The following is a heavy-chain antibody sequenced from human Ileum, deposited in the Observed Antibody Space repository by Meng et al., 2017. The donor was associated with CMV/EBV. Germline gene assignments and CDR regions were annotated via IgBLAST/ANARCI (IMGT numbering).Heavy chain of an antibody. CDR3: TKGTWGFDS. CDR1: GFSFSDYW. J-gene: IGHJ4*02. Sequence: LRLSCAASGFSFSDYWVFWVRQAPGEGLVWVSRISSDGTTTTYADSVKGRFTISRDNDKNTLYLRMDSLRVDDTAVYYCTKGTWGFDSWGQGTLVTVSS. D-gene: IGHD1-1*01. CDR2: ISSDGTTT. V-gene: IGHV3-74*01.